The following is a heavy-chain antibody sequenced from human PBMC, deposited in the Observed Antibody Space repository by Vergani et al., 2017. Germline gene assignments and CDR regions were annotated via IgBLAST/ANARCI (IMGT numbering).Heavy chain of an antibody. D-gene: IGHD1-26*01. V-gene: IGHV4-34*01. Sequence: QVQLQQWGAGLLKPSETLSLTCAVYGGSFSGYYWSWIRQPPGKGLEWIGEINHSGSTNYNPSLKSRVTISVDTSKNQFSLKLSSVTAADTALYYCARGLQGGYFDYWGQGTLVTVSS. J-gene: IGHJ4*02. CDR1: GGSFSGYY. CDR2: INHSGST. CDR3: ARGLQGGYFDY.